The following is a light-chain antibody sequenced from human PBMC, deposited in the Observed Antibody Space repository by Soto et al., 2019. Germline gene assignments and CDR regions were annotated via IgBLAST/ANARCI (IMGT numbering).Light chain of an antibody. Sequence: IQLTQSPSSLSASVGDRVTITCRASQGISSYLAWYQQKPGKAPKVLIYAASTLQSGVPSRFSGSGSGTDFTLTISSLQPEVFATYYCQQLNSYPITFGQGTRLEIK. CDR3: QQLNSYPIT. CDR1: QGISSY. CDR2: AAS. J-gene: IGKJ5*01. V-gene: IGKV1-9*01.